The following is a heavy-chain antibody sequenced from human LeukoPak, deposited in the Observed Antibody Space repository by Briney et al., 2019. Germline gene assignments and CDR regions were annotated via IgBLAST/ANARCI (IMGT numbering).Heavy chain of an antibody. CDR3: ASTKTGLPYYFDY. V-gene: IGHV3-23*01. J-gene: IGHJ4*02. CDR1: GFTFSSYA. Sequence: GGSLRLSCAASGFTFSSYAMSWVRQAPGKGLEWVSAISGSGGSTYYADSVKGRLTISRDNSKNTLYLQMNSLRAEDTAVYYCASTKTGLPYYFDYWGQGTLVTVSS. CDR2: ISGSGGST. D-gene: IGHD5-12*01.